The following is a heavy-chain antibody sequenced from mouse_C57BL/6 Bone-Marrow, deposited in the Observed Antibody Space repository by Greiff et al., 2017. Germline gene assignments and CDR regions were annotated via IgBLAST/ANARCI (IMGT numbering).Heavy chain of an antibody. V-gene: IGHV1-22*01. CDR1: GYTFTDYN. J-gene: IGHJ4*01. CDR2: INPNNGGT. CDR3: AIRLYYDGGIDY. D-gene: IGHD2-4*01. Sequence: VQLKQSGPELVQPGASVKLSCKASGYTFTDYNLHWVQQRRGQSLECIGYINPNNGGTSYNQKFKGKATLTVNKSSSTAYMELRSLTSADSAFYYCAIRLYYDGGIDYWGQGTSGTVSA.